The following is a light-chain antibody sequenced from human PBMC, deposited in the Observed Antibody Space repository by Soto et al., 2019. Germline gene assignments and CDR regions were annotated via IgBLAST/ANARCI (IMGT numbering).Light chain of an antibody. V-gene: IGKV3-20*01. Sequence: ERVLTQSPGPLSLSPGERATLSCRPSQIVGGDTLAWFQQRPGQAPRLVIYGASNRAAGIPDRFSGSGSGTDFTLTVSRLEPEDFAMYYCQQYHWAPDTFGQGTRLEI. CDR3: QQYHWAPDT. CDR1: QIVGGDT. J-gene: IGKJ5*01. CDR2: GAS.